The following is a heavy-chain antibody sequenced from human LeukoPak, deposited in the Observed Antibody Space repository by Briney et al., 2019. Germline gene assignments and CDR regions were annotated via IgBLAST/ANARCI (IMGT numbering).Heavy chain of an antibody. J-gene: IGHJ3*02. V-gene: IGHV4-4*07. CDR1: GGSISSYY. Sequence: SETLSLTCTVSGGSISSYYWSWIRQPAGKGLEWIGRIYTSGSTNYNPSLKSRVTMSVDTSKNQFSLKLSSVTAADTAVYYCARGITMVRGVTDAFDIWGQGTTVTVSS. D-gene: IGHD3-10*01. CDR3: ARGITMVRGVTDAFDI. CDR2: IYTSGST.